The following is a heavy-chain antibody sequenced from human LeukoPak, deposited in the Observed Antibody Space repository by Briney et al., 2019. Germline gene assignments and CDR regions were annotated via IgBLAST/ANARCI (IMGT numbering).Heavy chain of an antibody. CDR2: IYYSGTT. CDR3: ARGLTGIDY. CDR1: GDSISSGADY. J-gene: IGHJ4*02. Sequence: SETLSLTCTISGDSISSGADYWKWIRQPAGKGLEWIGYIYYSGTTYYNPSLKSRVTISVDTSKNQFSLKLSSVTAADAAVYYCARGLTGIDYWGQGTLVTVSS. D-gene: IGHD3-9*01. V-gene: IGHV4-30-4*01.